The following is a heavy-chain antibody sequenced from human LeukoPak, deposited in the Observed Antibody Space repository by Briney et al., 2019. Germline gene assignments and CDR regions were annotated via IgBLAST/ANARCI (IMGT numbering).Heavy chain of an antibody. CDR3: ARVIYLAGYLYVDY. J-gene: IGHJ4*02. D-gene: IGHD3-9*01. CDR1: GGSISSGSYY. CDR2: IYTSGCT. V-gene: IGHV4-61*02. Sequence: SETLSLTCTVSGGSISSGSYYWSWIRQPAGKGLEWISRIYTSGCTNYIPSLKSRVTISLDTSKNQFSRRLSSVTAADTAVYYCARVIYLAGYLYVDYWGQGTLVTVSS.